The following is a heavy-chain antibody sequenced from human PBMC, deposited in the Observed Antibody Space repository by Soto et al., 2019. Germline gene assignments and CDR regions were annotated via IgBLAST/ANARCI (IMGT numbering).Heavy chain of an antibody. CDR2: IYYTGIT. Sequence: QLRESGPGLVKPSETLSLTCTVSGGSVNYLYWSWIRQPPGKGLEWIGYIYYTGITLYNPSLKSRVTMSIDTSKNQFSLHLRSVTAADTAMYYCARHPAIAKFENGLDVWGQGTTVTVSS. CDR1: GGSVNYLY. D-gene: IGHD3-16*01. J-gene: IGHJ6*02. V-gene: IGHV4-59*08. CDR3: ARHPAIAKFENGLDV.